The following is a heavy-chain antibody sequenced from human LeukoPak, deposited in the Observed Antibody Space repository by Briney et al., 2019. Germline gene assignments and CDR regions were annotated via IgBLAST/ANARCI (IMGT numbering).Heavy chain of an antibody. CDR2: IYYSGST. Sequence: SQTLSLTCTVSGASTSSYYCSWIRQAPGKGLEWIGYIYYSGSTNYNPSLKSRVTMSVGTSKNQFSLKLNSVTAADTAVYYCARDSEYNEGFDYWGQGTLVTVSS. CDR3: ARDSEYNEGFDY. D-gene: IGHD1-1*01. CDR1: GASTSSYY. V-gene: IGHV4-59*01. J-gene: IGHJ4*02.